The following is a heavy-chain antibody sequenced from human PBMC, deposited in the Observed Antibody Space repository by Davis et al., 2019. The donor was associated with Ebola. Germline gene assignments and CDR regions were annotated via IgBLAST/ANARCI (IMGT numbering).Heavy chain of an antibody. D-gene: IGHD6-19*01. V-gene: IGHV1-18*01. J-gene: IGHJ6*04. CDR3: ARENRYSSAYYYYYGMDV. CDR1: GYTFTSYG. CDR2: ISAYNGNT. Sequence: VSVKVSCKASGYTFTSYGISWVRQAPGQGLEWMGWISAYNGNTNYAQKLQGRVTMTTDTSTSTAYMELRSLRSDDTAVYYCARENRYSSAYYYYYGMDVWGKGTTVTVSS.